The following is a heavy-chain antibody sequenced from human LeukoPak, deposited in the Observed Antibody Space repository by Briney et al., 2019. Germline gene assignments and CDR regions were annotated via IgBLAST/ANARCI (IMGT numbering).Heavy chain of an antibody. J-gene: IGHJ3*02. CDR2: INPNSGGT. V-gene: IGHV1-2*04. D-gene: IGHD3-10*01. CDR1: GYTFTGYY. Sequence: GASVKVSCKASGYTFTGYYMHWVRQAPGQGLEWMGWINPNSGGTNYAQKFQGWVTMTRGTSISTAYMELSGLRSDDTAVYYCARYGSGSPGDAFDIWGQGTMVTVSS. CDR3: ARYGSGSPGDAFDI.